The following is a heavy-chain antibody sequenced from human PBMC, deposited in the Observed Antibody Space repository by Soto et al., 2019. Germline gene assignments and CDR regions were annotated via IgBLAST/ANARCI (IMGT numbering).Heavy chain of an antibody. CDR1: GYTFTSYD. Sequence: EASVKVSCKASGYTFTSYDINWVRQATGQGLEWMGWMSTNSGNTGYAQKFQGRVTMTRDTSISTAYMELSGLRSDDTAVYYCARVEGFDYWGQGTLVTVSS. V-gene: IGHV1-8*01. J-gene: IGHJ4*01. D-gene: IGHD1-1*01. CDR3: ARVEGFDY. CDR2: MSTNSGNT.